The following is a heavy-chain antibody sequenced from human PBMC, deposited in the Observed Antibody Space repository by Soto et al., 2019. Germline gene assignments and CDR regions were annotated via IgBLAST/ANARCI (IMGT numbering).Heavy chain of an antibody. D-gene: IGHD6-13*01. V-gene: IGHV3-30-3*01. Sequence: QVQLVESGGGVVQPGKSLRLSCAASRFTFSSYAMDWVRQAPGKGLEWVAVISQDGSEKYYGDSVKGRFTISRDNPKNTVYLKMNSLRPEDTAVYYCARAAAYFYHYYYARDVWGQGTAVTVSS. J-gene: IGHJ6*02. CDR2: ISQDGSEK. CDR3: ARAAAYFYHYYYARDV. CDR1: RFTFSSYA.